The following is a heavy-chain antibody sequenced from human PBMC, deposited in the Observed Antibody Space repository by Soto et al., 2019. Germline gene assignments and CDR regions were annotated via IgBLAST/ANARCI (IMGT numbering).Heavy chain of an antibody. V-gene: IGHV4-39*01. J-gene: IGHJ4*02. D-gene: IGHD2-2*01. CDR3: DAGYCSTTSCYELHY. Sequence: QLQLQESGPGLVKPSETLSLTCTVSGGSISNSSYYWGLIRQPPGKGLEWIGNIYYSGSTCYNPSLKSRVTISVDTSKTQFSQKLSSVTAADTAVYYCDAGYCSTTSCYELHYWGQGTLVTVSS. CDR1: GGSISNSSYY. CDR2: IYYSGST.